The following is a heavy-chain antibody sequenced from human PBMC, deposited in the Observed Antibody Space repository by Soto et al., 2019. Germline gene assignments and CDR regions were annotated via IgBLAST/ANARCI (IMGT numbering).Heavy chain of an antibody. V-gene: IGHV3-23*01. CDR2: IKSDGSST. CDR1: GFSFDNYG. Sequence: EVQLLESGGDLVQPGGSLRLSCAASGFSFDNYGMSWVRQAPGKGLEWVSAIKSDGSSTYYAASVKDRFTISRDNSKNTLYLQLNSLRAEDTAVYYCAQLGLMTFSHKHYFNHWGRGTLVTVSS. CDR3: AQLGLMTFSHKHYFNH. D-gene: IGHD3-16*01. J-gene: IGHJ4*02.